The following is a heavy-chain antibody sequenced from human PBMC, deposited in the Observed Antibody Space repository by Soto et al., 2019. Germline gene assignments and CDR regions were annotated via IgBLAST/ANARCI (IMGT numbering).Heavy chain of an antibody. Sequence: EVQLVESGGGLVKPGGSLRLSCAASGFTFSRYSMNWVRQAPGKGLEWVSSISDSGTYIYYAHSVKGRFTISRDNAKNSLYLQMNSLRAEDTAVYYCATLSRSTGGIFDYWGQGTLVTVSS. D-gene: IGHD4-4*01. CDR1: GFTFSRYS. V-gene: IGHV3-21*02. CDR2: ISDSGTYI. CDR3: ATLSRSTGGIFDY. J-gene: IGHJ4*02.